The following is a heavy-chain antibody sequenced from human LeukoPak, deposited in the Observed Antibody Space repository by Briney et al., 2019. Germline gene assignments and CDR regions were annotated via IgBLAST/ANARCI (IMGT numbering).Heavy chain of an antibody. CDR3: ARGGSQYFDL. J-gene: IGHJ2*01. CDR1: GGSISSYY. D-gene: IGHD3-10*01. V-gene: IGHV4-4*07. CDR2: IYTSGST. Sequence: PSETLSLTCTVSGGSISSYYWSWIRQPAGKGLEWIGRIYTSGSTNCNPSLKSRVTISVDKSKNQFSLKLSSVTAADTAVYYCARGGSQYFDLWGRGTLVTVSS.